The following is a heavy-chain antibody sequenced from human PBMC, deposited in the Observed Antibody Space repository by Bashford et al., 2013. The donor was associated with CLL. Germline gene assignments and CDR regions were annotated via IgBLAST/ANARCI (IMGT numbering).Heavy chain of an antibody. CDR1: GASISSSPYY. D-gene: IGHD1-26*01. J-gene: IGHJ4*02. V-gene: IGHV4-39*02. Sequence: SETLSLTCTVSGASISSSPYYWGWIRQPPGKGLEWIGSIYYPESTYYNPSLKSRVTISLDTSKNHFSLRLTSVTAADTAFYYCAGMIHVGVSFFWGLGTLVTVSS. CDR3: AGMIHVGVSFF. CDR2: IYYPEST.